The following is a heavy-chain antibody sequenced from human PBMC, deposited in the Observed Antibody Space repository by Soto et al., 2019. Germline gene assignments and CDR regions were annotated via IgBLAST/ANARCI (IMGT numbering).Heavy chain of an antibody. CDR1: GFTFSSYE. CDR3: ARVSYYDILTGYFSNYYYGMDV. D-gene: IGHD3-9*01. J-gene: IGHJ6*02. V-gene: IGHV3-48*03. CDR2: ISSSGSTI. Sequence: VGSLRLSCAASGFTFSSYEMNWVRQAPGKGLEWVSYISSSGSTIYYADSVKGRFTISRDNAKNSLYLQMYSLRAEDTAVYYCARVSYYDILTGYFSNYYYGMDVWGQGTTVTVSS.